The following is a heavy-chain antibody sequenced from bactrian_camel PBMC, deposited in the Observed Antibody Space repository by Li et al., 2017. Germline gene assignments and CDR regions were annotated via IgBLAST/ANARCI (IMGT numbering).Heavy chain of an antibody. Sequence: SGGGSVQAGGSLRLSCAASGFTFSDYAVSWVRQAPGKGLEWVSSIVSGGGTTYYADSVKGRFTISRDNAKNTLYLQLNSLKAEDTAMYYCAKDRTRRGILYEYNYWGQGTQVTVS. CDR2: IVSGGGTT. CDR3: AKDRTRRGILYEYNY. V-gene: IGHV3S40*01. J-gene: IGHJ4*01. CDR1: GFTFSDYA.